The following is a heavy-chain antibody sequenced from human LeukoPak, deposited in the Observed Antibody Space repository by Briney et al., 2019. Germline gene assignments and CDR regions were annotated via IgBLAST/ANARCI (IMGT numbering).Heavy chain of an antibody. CDR3: ARGGWGSSVHFDT. Sequence: GGSLRLSCAISRFTLSSFWMQWVRPPQGKGLVWVSRINSDATNTNYADSVKGRFTIYRDNTKNTVYLQMNSLGAEDMAVYYCARGGWGSSVHFDTWGQGALVTVSS. V-gene: IGHV3-74*01. D-gene: IGHD3-10*01. J-gene: IGHJ4*02. CDR1: RFTLSSFW. CDR2: INSDATNT.